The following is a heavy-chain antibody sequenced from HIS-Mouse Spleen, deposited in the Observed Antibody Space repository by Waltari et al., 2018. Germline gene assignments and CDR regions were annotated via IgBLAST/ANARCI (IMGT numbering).Heavy chain of an antibody. Sequence: QVQLQQWGAGLLKPSETLSLTCAVYGGSFSGYYWIWIRQPPGKGLEWIGESNHSGSTNYNPSLKSRVTISVDTSKNQFSLKLSSVTAADTAVYYCARGGRLQRAYYYYGMDVWGQGTTVTVSS. CDR2: SNHSGST. CDR3: ARGGRLQRAYYYYGMDV. V-gene: IGHV4-34*01. CDR1: GGSFSGYY. J-gene: IGHJ6*02. D-gene: IGHD4-4*01.